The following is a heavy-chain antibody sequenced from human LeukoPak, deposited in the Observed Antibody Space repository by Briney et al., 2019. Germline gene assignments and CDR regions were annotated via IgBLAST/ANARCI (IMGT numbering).Heavy chain of an antibody. CDR2: IYHSGST. CDR3: ARHLGIQLWFLDY. V-gene: IGHV4-39*01. D-gene: IGHD5-18*01. J-gene: IGHJ4*02. Sequence: SETLSLTCTVSGGSMSSSTYYWGWLRQPPGTGLEWVGSIYHSGSTYYNPSLKSRVTISVDTSKNQFSLKLSSVTAADTAVYYCARHLGIQLWFLDYWGQGTLVTVSS. CDR1: GGSMSSSTYY.